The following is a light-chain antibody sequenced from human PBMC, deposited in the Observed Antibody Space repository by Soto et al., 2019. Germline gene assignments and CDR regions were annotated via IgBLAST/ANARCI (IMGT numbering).Light chain of an antibody. J-gene: IGKJ5*01. Sequence: EIVLTQSPATLSLSPGERATLSCVASQSVSSSLAWYQQKPGQAPRLLIYDASNRATGIPARFSGSGSGTDFTLTISSLEPEDVAVYYCQQRGVWPPITFGEGTRLEIK. V-gene: IGKV3-11*01. CDR2: DAS. CDR3: QQRGVWPPIT. CDR1: QSVSSS.